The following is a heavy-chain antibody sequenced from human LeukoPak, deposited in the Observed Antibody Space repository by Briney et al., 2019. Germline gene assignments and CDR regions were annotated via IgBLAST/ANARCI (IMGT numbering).Heavy chain of an antibody. CDR3: ARPRHRYDFWSGYWP. Sequence: SETLSLTCAVYGGSFSGYYWSWIRQPPGKGLEWIGEINHSGSTNYNPSLKSRVTISVDTSKNQFSLKLSSVTAADTAVYYCARPRHRYDFWSGYWPWGQGTLVTVSS. CDR1: GGSFSGYY. D-gene: IGHD3-3*01. J-gene: IGHJ5*02. V-gene: IGHV4-34*01. CDR2: INHSGST.